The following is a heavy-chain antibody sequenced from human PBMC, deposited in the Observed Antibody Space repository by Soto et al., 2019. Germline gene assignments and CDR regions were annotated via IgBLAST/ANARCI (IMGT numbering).Heavy chain of an antibody. D-gene: IGHD4-17*01. CDR1: GYSFTSYW. J-gene: IGHJ6*02. CDR3: ARHLGYGAYPADGMDV. Sequence: GESLKISCKGSGYSFTSYWIGGVRQMPGKGLEWVGIIYPGDTDTRYSPSFPGQVTISADKSISTAYLQWSSLKASDTAMYYWARHLGYGAYPADGMDVWGQGTTVTVSS. V-gene: IGHV5-51*01. CDR2: IYPGDTDT.